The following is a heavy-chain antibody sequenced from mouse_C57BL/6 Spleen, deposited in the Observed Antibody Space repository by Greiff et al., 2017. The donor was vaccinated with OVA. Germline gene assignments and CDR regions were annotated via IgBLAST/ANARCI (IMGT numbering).Heavy chain of an antibody. CDR1: GYTFTSYT. CDR3: ARRGGITTVVPYYFDY. Sequence: QVQLQQSGAELARPGASVKMSCKASGYTFTSYTMHWVKQRPGQGLEWIGYINPSSGYTKYNQKFKDKATLTADKSSSTAYMQLSSLTSEDSAVYYCARRGGITTVVPYYFDYWGQGTTLTVSS. CDR2: INPSSGYT. D-gene: IGHD1-1*01. J-gene: IGHJ2*01. V-gene: IGHV1-4*01.